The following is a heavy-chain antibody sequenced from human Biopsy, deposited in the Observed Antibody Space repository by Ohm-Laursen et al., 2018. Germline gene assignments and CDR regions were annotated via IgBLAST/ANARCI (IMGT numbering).Heavy chain of an antibody. Sequence: PSETLSLTCTVSGASISAYYWSWIRQPPGKGLEWIGYLYYSGSTNYNPSLKSRVTISGDTSKNQFSLMLNSVTAADTAVYYCARHAPSYSGSYWRYFDLWGRGTLVTVSS. D-gene: IGHD1-26*01. CDR1: GASISAYY. CDR3: ARHAPSYSGSYWRYFDL. V-gene: IGHV4-59*01. J-gene: IGHJ2*01. CDR2: LYYSGST.